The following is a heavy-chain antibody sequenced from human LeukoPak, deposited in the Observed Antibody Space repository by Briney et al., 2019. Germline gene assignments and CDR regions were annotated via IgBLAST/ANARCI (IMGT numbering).Heavy chain of an antibody. J-gene: IGHJ4*02. CDR1: GFTFNNYA. CDR2: ISGDGGST. D-gene: IGHD2/OR15-2a*01. V-gene: IGHV3-23*01. Sequence: PGGSLRLSCAASGFTFNNYAMSWVRQAPGKGLEWVSAISGDGGSTYYADPVKGRFTISRGNSKNTLYLQMNSLRAEDTALYYCARDPEYSHPYGTFDYWGQGTLVTVSS. CDR3: ARDPEYSHPYGTFDY.